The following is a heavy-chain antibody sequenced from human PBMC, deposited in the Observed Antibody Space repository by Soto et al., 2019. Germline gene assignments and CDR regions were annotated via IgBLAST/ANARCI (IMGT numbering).Heavy chain of an antibody. D-gene: IGHD6-13*01. Sequence: PSETLSLTCTVSGGSISSYYWSWIRQPPGKGLEWIGYIYYSGSTNYNPSLKSRVTISVDTSKNQFSLKLSSVTAADTAVYYCAREGEAAGNYFDYWGQGTLVTVSS. J-gene: IGHJ4*02. CDR2: IYYSGST. V-gene: IGHV4-59*01. CDR1: GGSISSYY. CDR3: AREGEAAGNYFDY.